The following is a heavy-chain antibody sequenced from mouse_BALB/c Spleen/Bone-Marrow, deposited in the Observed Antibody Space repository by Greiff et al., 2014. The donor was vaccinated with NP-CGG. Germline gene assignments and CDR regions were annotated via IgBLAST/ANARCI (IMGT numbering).Heavy chain of an antibody. J-gene: IGHJ1*01. CDR1: GFTFSSYG. V-gene: IGHV5-6-3*01. CDR3: ARVYGWYFDV. D-gene: IGHD1-1*01. CDR2: INNNGGST. Sequence: DVHLVESGGGLVQPGGSLKLSCVASGFTFSSYGMSWVRQTPDKRLELVATINNNGGSTYYPDSVKGQFTISRDNAKNTLYLQMSSLKSGDTAMYYCARVYGWYFDVWGAGTTVTVSS.